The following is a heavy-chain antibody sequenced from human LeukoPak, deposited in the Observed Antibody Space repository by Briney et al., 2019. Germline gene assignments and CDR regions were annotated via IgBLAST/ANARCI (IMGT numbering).Heavy chain of an antibody. V-gene: IGHV1-24*01. CDR3: ATRGSDFWSGFDY. CDR2: FDPENAEI. J-gene: IGHJ4*02. CDR1: GNTLRELP. D-gene: IGHD3-3*01. Sequence: GASVTVSCKLSGNTLRELPIQWVRQAGGKGLEWMAGFDPENAEIVYAQKFQGRVTMTEDTSTNTAYMELISLTSDDTALYCCATRGSDFWSGFDYWGQGTQVTVSS.